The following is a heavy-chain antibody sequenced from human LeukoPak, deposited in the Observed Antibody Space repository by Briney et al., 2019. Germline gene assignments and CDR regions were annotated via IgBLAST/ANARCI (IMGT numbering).Heavy chain of an antibody. V-gene: IGHV1-8*01. Sequence: ASVKVSCKASGYTFTSYDINWVRQATGQGLEWMGWMNPNSGNTGYAQKFQGRVTMTRNTSISTVYMELSSLRSEDTAVYYCAREGVSGSYLGYWGQGTLVTVSS. CDR3: AREGVSGSYLGY. CDR2: MNPNSGNT. J-gene: IGHJ4*02. D-gene: IGHD1-26*01. CDR1: GYTFTSYD.